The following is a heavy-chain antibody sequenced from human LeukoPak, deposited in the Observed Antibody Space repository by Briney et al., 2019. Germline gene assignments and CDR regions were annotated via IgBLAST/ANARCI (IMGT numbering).Heavy chain of an antibody. Sequence: GGSLRLSCAASGFTSSSYGMHWVRQAPGKGLEWVAVIWYDGSNKYYADSVKGRFTISRDNSKNTLYLQMNSLRAEDTAVYYCAKDKVPDSGWEIDCWGQGTLVIVSS. CDR1: GFTSSSYG. D-gene: IGHD6-19*01. J-gene: IGHJ4*02. CDR3: AKDKVPDSGWEIDC. CDR2: IWYDGSNK. V-gene: IGHV3-33*06.